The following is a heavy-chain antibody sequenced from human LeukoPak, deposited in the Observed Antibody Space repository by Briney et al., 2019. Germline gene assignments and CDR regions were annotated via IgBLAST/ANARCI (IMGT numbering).Heavy chain of an antibody. CDR1: GYTFTSYG. CDR3: ARATNYYYDSSGYAFDI. D-gene: IGHD3-22*01. J-gene: IGHJ3*02. CDR2: IIPIFGTA. Sequence: SVKVSCKASGYTFTSYGISWVRQAPGQGLEWMGGIIPIFGTANYAQKFQGRVTITADESTSTAYTELSSLRSEDTAVYYCARATNYYYDSSGYAFDIWGQGTMVTVSS. V-gene: IGHV1-69*13.